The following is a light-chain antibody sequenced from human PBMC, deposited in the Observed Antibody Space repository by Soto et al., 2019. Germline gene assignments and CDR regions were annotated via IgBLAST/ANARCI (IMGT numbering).Light chain of an antibody. CDR1: QTISSF. CDR2: AAS. CDR3: QQSYITPPT. V-gene: IGKV1-39*01. J-gene: IGKJ4*01. Sequence: DIKMTQSPSSLSASVGDTVTITCRPSQTISSFLNWYQQKPGKAPKLLIYAASSLQSGVPSRFSGSGSGTDFTLAISSLQPEDFAAYYCQQSYITPPTFGGGTKVDIK.